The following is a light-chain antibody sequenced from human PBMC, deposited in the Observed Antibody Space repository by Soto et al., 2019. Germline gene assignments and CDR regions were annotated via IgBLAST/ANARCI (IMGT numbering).Light chain of an antibody. CDR2: AAS. Sequence: DIQMTQSPSSMSASVGDRVTITCRARQGSSYYLAWYQQIPGQVPKLMIAAASTLQSGVPSRFSGSGSGTDFTLTISSLQPEDVATYYCQKYTNVPAFGGGTKVAIK. J-gene: IGKJ4*01. V-gene: IGKV1-27*01. CDR3: QKYTNVPA. CDR1: QGSSYY.